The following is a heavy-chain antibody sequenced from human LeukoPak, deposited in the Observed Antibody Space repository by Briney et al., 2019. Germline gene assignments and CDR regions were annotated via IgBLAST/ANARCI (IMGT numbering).Heavy chain of an antibody. CDR1: GYTFTSYG. J-gene: IGHJ4*02. CDR3: AWTYYYGSGSSHFDY. D-gene: IGHD3-10*01. Sequence: GASVKVSCKASGYTFTSYGISWVRQAPGQGLEWMGCISAYNGNTNYAQKLQGRVTMTTDTSTSTAYMELTSLRSDDTAVYYCAWTYYYGSGSSHFDYWSQGTLVTVSS. CDR2: ISAYNGNT. V-gene: IGHV1-18*04.